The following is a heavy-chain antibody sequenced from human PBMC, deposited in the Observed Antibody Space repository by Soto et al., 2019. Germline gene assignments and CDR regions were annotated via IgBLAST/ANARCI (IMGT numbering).Heavy chain of an antibody. D-gene: IGHD2-15*01. V-gene: IGHV2-5*01. CDR3: AHRRFEARWYLGAFDI. J-gene: IGHJ3*02. CDR2: IYGNDDD. CDR1: GFSLTTTGVG. Sequence: SGPTLVNPTQTLTLTCTFSGFSLTTTGVGVGWIRQPPGKALEWLGLIYGNDDDRFSSSLEERLTITKDTSKNQVVLTMTNMDPVDTATYFCAHRRFEARWYLGAFDIWGPGTTVTVSS.